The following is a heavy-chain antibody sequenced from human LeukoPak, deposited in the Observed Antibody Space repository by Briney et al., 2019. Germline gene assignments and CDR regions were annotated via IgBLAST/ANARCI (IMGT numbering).Heavy chain of an antibody. CDR1: GGTFSSYA. Sequence: SVKVSCKASGGTFSSYAISWVRQAPGQGLEWMGRIIPILGIANYAQMFQGRVTITADKSTSTAYMELSSLRSEDTAVYYCARDEEDGEDYYYYYGMDVWGQGTTVTVSS. D-gene: IGHD4-17*01. V-gene: IGHV1-69*04. J-gene: IGHJ6*02. CDR3: ARDEEDGEDYYYYYGMDV. CDR2: IIPILGIA.